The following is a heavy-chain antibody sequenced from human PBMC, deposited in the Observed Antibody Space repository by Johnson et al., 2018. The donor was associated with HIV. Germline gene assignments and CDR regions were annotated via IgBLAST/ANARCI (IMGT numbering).Heavy chain of an antibody. CDR2: IYSGGST. J-gene: IGHJ3*02. CDR1: GFTVSSNY. CDR3: AKDRVGAVPDAFDI. Sequence: VQLVESGGGLIQPGGSLRLSCAASGFTVSSNYMSWVRQAPGKGLEWVSVIYSGGSTYYADSVKGRFTISRDNSKNTLYLQMNSLRAEDTAVYYCAKDRVGAVPDAFDIWGQGTMVTVSS. V-gene: IGHV3-66*03. D-gene: IGHD1-26*01.